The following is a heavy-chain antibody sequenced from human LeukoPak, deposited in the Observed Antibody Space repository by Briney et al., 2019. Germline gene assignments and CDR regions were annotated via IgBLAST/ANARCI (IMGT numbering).Heavy chain of an antibody. D-gene: IGHD3-3*01. V-gene: IGHV3-74*01. CDR1: GFTFSNYW. CDR3: VKAQRGFDDFWSGDDY. Sequence: PGGSLRLSCAASGFTFSNYWMHWVRQAPGKGLVWVSRINSDGNRTNYADFVKGRFTISRDNAKNTLYVQINSLRAEDTAVYYCVKAQRGFDDFWSGDDYWGQGSLVTVSS. CDR2: INSDGNRT. J-gene: IGHJ4*02.